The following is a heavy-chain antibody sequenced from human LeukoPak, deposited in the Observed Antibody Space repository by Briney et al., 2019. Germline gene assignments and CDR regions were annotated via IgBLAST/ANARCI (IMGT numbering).Heavy chain of an antibody. V-gene: IGHV3-21*01. D-gene: IGHD4-17*01. J-gene: IGHJ4*02. Sequence: PGGSLRLSCAASGFTFSSYSINWVRQAPGKGLEWVSSISSTSSYIDYADSVKGRFTISRDNAKNSLYLQMNSLGAEDTAVYYCAIPLSTVTTHFGYWGQGTLVTVSS. CDR2: ISSTSSYI. CDR3: AIPLSTVTTHFGY. CDR1: GFTFSSYS.